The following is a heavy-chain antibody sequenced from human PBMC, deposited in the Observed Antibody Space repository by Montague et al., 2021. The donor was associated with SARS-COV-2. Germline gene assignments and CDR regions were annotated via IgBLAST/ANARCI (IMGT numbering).Heavy chain of an antibody. D-gene: IGHD3-16*01. Sequence: CATSGDSVSSSSATWNWVRQSPSRGLEWLGRTYYRSKWYNDYAVXVRGRVTINPDTSKNQFSLQLNSVTPEDTVIYYCTSGRGGNYNVMDVWGQGTTVTVSS. V-gene: IGHV6-1*01. CDR3: TSGRGGNYNVMDV. J-gene: IGHJ6*02. CDR1: GDSVSSSSAT. CDR2: TYYRSKWYN.